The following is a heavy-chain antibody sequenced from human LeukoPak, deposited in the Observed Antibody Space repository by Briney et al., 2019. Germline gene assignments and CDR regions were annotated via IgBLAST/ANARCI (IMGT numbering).Heavy chain of an antibody. V-gene: IGHV3-49*04. CDR2: IRSKAYGGTT. J-gene: IGHJ6*03. Sequence: GGSLRLSCTASGFTFGDYAMSWVRQAPGKGLEWVGFIRSKAYGGTTEYAESVKGRFTISRDDSKSIAYLQTNSLKHEDTAVYYCTRDPSIAVASYYYYYYYMDVWGKGTTVTVSS. CDR3: TRDPSIAVASYYYYYYYMDV. CDR1: GFTFGDYA. D-gene: IGHD6-19*01.